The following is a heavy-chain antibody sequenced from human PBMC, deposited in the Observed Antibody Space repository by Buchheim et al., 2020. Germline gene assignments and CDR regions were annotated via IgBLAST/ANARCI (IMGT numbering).Heavy chain of an antibody. CDR2: IYYSGSA. CDR1: GGSISSGGYY. Sequence: QVQLQESGPGLVKPSQTLSLTCTVSGGSISSGGYYWSWIRQHPGKGLEWIGYIYYSGSAYYNPSLKSRVPISVDTSKHQFSLKLSSVTAADTAVYYCAREGDWLIGDRWFDYWGQGTL. J-gene: IGHJ4*02. D-gene: IGHD3/OR15-3a*01. CDR3: AREGDWLIGDRWFDY. V-gene: IGHV4-31*03.